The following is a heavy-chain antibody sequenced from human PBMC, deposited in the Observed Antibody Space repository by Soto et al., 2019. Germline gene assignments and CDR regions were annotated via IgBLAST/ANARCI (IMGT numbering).Heavy chain of an antibody. D-gene: IGHD3-3*01. CDR1: GGSISSYY. CDR3: ARLSYDFWSSPPYYYGMDV. J-gene: IGHJ6*02. Sequence: SATLSLTCTVSGGSISSYYWSWIRQPPGKGLEWIGYIYYSGSTNYNPSLKSRVTISVDTSKNQFSLKLSSVTAADTAVYYCARLSYDFWSSPPYYYGMDVWGQGTTVTVSS. CDR2: IYYSGST. V-gene: IGHV4-59*01.